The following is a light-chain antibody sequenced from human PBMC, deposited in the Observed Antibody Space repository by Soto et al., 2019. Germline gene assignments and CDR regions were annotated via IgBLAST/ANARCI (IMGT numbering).Light chain of an antibody. V-gene: IGLV2-14*01. CDR3: SSYTSTSTLVV. Sequence: QSALTQPASVSGSPGQSITISCTGTSSDVGGYNYVSWYQQHPGKAPKLMVYDVSNRPSGVSNRFSGSKSGNTASLIISGLKAEDEADYYCSSYTSTSTLVVFGTGTKLTVL. CDR2: DVS. CDR1: SSDVGGYNY. J-gene: IGLJ1*01.